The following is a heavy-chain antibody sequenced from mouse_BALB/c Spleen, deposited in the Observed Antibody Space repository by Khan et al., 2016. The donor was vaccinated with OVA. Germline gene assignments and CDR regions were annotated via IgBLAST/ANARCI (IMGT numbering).Heavy chain of an antibody. J-gene: IGHJ4*01. CDR3: ARDRGYYAVDY. CDR1: GFSLTSYG. CDR2: IWGDGNT. V-gene: IGHV2-3*01. Sequence: VQLQESGPGLVAPSQSLSITCTVSGFSLTSYGVSWVRQPPGKGLEWLGVIWGDGNTNFHSALRSRLSISKDNSKSQVFLKLNSLQTDDTATYYCARDRGYYAVDYGGEGTSVTVSS.